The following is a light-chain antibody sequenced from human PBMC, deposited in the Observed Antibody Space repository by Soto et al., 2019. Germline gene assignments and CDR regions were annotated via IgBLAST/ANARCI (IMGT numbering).Light chain of an antibody. CDR1: SSDVGGYNY. Sequence: QSALTQPASVSGSPGQSIAISCTGTSSDVGGYNYVSWYQQHRDKAPKLMIYDVNNRPSGVSNRFSGSKSGNTASLTISGLQAEDEADYYCSSYTSSGHYVFGTGTKLTVL. CDR2: DVN. CDR3: SSYTSSGHYV. J-gene: IGLJ1*01. V-gene: IGLV2-14*01.